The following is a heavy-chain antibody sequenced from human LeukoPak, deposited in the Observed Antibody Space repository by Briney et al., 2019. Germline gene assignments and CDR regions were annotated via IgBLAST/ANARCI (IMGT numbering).Heavy chain of an antibody. V-gene: IGHV3-30-3*01. Sequence: GGSLRLPCAASGFTFSSYAMHWVRQAPGKGLEWVAVISYDGSNKYYADSVKGRFTISRDNSKNTLYLQMNSLRAEDTAVYYCARASDPYYYMDVWGKGTTVTVSS. CDR3: ARASDPYYYMDV. CDR1: GFTFSSYA. J-gene: IGHJ6*03. CDR2: ISYDGSNK.